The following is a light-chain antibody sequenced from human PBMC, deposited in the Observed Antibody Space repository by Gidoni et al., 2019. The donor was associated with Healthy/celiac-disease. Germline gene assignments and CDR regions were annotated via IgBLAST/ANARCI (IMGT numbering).Light chain of an antibody. Sequence: EIVLTQSPATLSLSPGERATLSCRASQSVSSYLAWYQQKPGQAPRLLIYDASSGSGTDFTLTISSLEPEDFAVYYCQQRSNFLTFGGGTKVEIK. J-gene: IGKJ4*01. CDR1: QSVSSY. CDR2: DAS. V-gene: IGKV3-11*01. CDR3: QQRSNFLT.